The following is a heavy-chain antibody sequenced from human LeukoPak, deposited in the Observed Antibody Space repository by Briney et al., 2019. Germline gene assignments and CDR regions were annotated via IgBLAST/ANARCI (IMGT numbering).Heavy chain of an antibody. D-gene: IGHD2-21*01. CDR1: GFSLSTSGVG. J-gene: IGHJ5*02. CDR2: IYWNDDK. CDR3: AHNALWWLGGWFDP. Sequence: SGPTLVNPTQTLTLTCTFSGFSLSTSGVGVGWIRQLPGKALEWLALIYWNDDKRYSPSLKSRLTITKDTSKNQVVLTMTNMDPVDTATYYCAHNALWWLGGWFDPWGQGTLVTVSS. V-gene: IGHV2-5*01.